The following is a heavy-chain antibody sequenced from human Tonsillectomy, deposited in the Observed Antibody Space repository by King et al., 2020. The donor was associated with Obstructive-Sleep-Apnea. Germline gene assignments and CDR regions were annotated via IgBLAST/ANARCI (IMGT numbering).Heavy chain of an antibody. CDR2: IRSKSNSYAT. D-gene: IGHD2-21*02. J-gene: IGHJ4*02. V-gene: IGHV3-73*01. Sequence: VQLVESGGGLVQPGGSLKLSCAASGFTFSGSALHWVRQASGKGLEWVGRIRSKSNSYATAYAASVRGRFTISRDDSKNTAYLQMNSLRIEDTAVYYCTRRSPQVVTGDNYWGQGTLVTVSS. CDR3: TRRSPQVVTGDNY. CDR1: GFTFSGSA.